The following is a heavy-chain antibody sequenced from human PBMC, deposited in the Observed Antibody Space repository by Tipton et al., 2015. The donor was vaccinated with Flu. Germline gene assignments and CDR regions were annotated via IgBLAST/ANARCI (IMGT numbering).Heavy chain of an antibody. Sequence: GSLRLSCAASGFTFASYDMHWVRQVSGKGLEWVSAISSAGDTYYLDSVKGRFTISRENDKNSLYLQMNSLGVGDTAMYFCARGPLPDSNWYNGMDVWGQGTTVTVSS. D-gene: IGHD6-13*01. CDR2: ISSAGDT. J-gene: IGHJ6*02. CDR1: GFTFASYD. CDR3: ARGPLPDSNWYNGMDV. V-gene: IGHV3-13*01.